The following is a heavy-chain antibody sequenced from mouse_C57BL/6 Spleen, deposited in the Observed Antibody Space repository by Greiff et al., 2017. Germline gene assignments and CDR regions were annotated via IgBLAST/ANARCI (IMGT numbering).Heavy chain of an antibody. Sequence: VQLKQSGAELVRPGASVKLSCTASGFNIKDDYMHWVKQRPEQGLEWIGWIDPENGDTEYASKFQGKATITADTSSNTAYLQLSSLTSEDTAVYYCTLYGSSYGAYWGQGTLVTVSA. CDR2: IDPENGDT. CDR3: TLYGSSYGAY. J-gene: IGHJ3*01. V-gene: IGHV14-4*01. D-gene: IGHD1-1*01. CDR1: GFNIKDDY.